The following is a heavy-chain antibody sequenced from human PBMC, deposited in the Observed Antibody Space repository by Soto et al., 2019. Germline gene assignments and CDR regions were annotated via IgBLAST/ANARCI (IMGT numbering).Heavy chain of an antibody. D-gene: IGHD3-22*01. V-gene: IGHV4-39*01. CDR2: IYYSGST. CDR3: ARRLYYDSSGFEGGGMDV. Sequence: SETLSLTCTVSGGSISSSSYYWGWIRQPPGKGLEWIGSIYYSGSTYYNPSLKSRVNISVDTSKNQFSLKLSSVTAADTAVYYCARRLYYDSSGFEGGGMDVWGQGTTVTVSS. CDR1: GGSISSSSYY. J-gene: IGHJ6*02.